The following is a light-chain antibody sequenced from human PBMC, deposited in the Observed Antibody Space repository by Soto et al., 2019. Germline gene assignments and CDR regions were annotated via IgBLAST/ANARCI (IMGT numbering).Light chain of an antibody. CDR3: QHYNNYPYT. CDR1: QFISSW. J-gene: IGKJ2*01. CDR2: RAS. V-gene: IGKV1-5*03. Sequence: DIQMTQSPSTLSASVGDRVTITCRASQFISSWLAWYQQKPGKAPKLLIYRASTLESGVPSRFSGSGSGTEFTLTISGLQPDDFATYYCQHYNNYPYTFGQGTNLEI.